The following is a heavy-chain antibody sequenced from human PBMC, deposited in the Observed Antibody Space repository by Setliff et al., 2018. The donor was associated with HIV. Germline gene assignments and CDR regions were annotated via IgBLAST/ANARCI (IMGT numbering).Heavy chain of an antibody. D-gene: IGHD3-10*01. V-gene: IGHV1-58*02. CDR3: AADLGAVLWFGEFGFDP. J-gene: IGHJ5*02. Sequence: SVKVSCKASGFTFTSSAMQWVRQARGQRLEWIGWIVVGSGNTNYAQKFQERVTITRDMSTSTAYMEMSSLRSEDTAVYYCAADLGAVLWFGEFGFDPWGQGTLVTVSS. CDR2: IVVGSGNT. CDR1: GFTFTSSA.